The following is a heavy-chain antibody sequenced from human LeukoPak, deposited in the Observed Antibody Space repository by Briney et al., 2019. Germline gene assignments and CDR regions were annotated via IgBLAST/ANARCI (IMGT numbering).Heavy chain of an antibody. CDR3: ARVAAEDTAMVLRGGYFDY. V-gene: IGHV1-69*13. Sequence: SVKVSCKASGGTFSSYAISWVRQAPGQGLEWMGGIIPIFGTANYAQKFQGRVTITADESTSTAYMELSSLRSEDTAVYYWARVAAEDTAMVLRGGYFDYRGQETLVTVSS. J-gene: IGHJ4*02. CDR2: IIPIFGTA. CDR1: GGTFSSYA. D-gene: IGHD5-18*01.